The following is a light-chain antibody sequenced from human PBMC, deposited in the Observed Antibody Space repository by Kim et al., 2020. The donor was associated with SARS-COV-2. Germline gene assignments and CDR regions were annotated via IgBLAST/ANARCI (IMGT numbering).Light chain of an antibody. J-gene: IGLJ3*02. CDR1: SSDVGSYNL. Sequence: GQSITLSFTGTSSDVGSYNLVSWYQQHPGKAPKLMIYEVSKRPSGVSNRFSGSKSGNTASLTISGLQAEDEADYYCCSYAGSSTWVFGGGTQLTVL. CDR3: CSYAGSSTWV. V-gene: IGLV2-23*02. CDR2: EVS.